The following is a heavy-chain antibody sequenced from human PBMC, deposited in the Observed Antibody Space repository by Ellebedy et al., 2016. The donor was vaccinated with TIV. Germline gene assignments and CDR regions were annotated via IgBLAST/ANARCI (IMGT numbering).Heavy chain of an antibody. CDR2: IYHSGST. CDR3: AKRQAYGDYEYAFDV. V-gene: IGHV4-4*02. CDR1: GGSIISTNW. J-gene: IGHJ3*01. Sequence: MPGGSLRLSCAVSGGSIISTNWWSWVRQPPGKGLEWIGEIYHSGSTNYNPSLKSRVTISVDKSKNQFSLKLSSVTVADTAVYYCAKRQAYGDYEYAFDVWGQGTMVTVSS. D-gene: IGHD4-17*01.